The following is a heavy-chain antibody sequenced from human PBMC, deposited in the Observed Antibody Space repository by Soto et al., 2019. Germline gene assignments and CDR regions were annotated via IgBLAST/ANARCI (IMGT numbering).Heavy chain of an antibody. CDR2: ISASGTYT. J-gene: IGHJ4*02. D-gene: IGHD1-1*01. CDR3: AKDRPRMTSGYFSHY. V-gene: IGHV3-23*01. CDR1: GFTFGNYA. Sequence: PGGSLRLSCATSGFTFGNYAMGWVRQAPGKGLEWVSGISASGTYTYYGDSVKGRFTISRDNSKNTLFLHVSSLRAEDTAVYYCAKDRPRMTSGYFSHYCGQGTVVTVSS.